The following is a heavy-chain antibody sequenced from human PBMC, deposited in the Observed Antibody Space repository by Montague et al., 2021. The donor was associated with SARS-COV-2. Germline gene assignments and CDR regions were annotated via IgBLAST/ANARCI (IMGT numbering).Heavy chain of an antibody. D-gene: IGHD4-17*01. Sequence: SLRLSCAASGFNIVSYWMSRVRQAPGKGLEWVANIRQDGSDKYYXDSXRGRFTISRDNAKNSLYLQMNSLRAADTGVYYCTRDRDYGDYLNWFNPWGQGTLVTVSS. CDR3: TRDRDYGDYLNWFNP. CDR2: IRQDGSDK. CDR1: GFNIVSYW. J-gene: IGHJ5*02. V-gene: IGHV3-7*01.